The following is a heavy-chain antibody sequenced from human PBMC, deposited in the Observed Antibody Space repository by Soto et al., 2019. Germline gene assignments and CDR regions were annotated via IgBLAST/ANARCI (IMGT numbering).Heavy chain of an antibody. CDR2: ISYDGSNK. CDR3: AKDGWLQLFLPRD. Sequence: QVQLVESGGGVVQPGRSLRLSCAASGFTFSSYGMHWVRQAPGKGLEWVAVISYDGSNKYYADSVKGRFTISRDNSKNTLYRQMSRLRAEDTAVYYCAKDGWLQLFLPRDWGQGTLVTVSS. V-gene: IGHV3-30*18. CDR1: GFTFSSYG. D-gene: IGHD5-12*01. J-gene: IGHJ4*02.